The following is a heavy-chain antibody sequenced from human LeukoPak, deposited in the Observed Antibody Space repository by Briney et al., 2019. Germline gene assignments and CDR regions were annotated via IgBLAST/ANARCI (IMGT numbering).Heavy chain of an antibody. J-gene: IGHJ4*02. CDR3: ARDDGGRVFDY. CDR2: ISAYIGNT. CDR1: GYIFTTYG. Sequence: ASVKVSCKASGYIFTTYGISWVRQAPGQGLEWMGWISAYIGNTKYAQNFQSRVTMTTDTSTTTAYVELRGLRSDDTAVYYCARDDGGRVFDYWGQGTLVTVSS. D-gene: IGHD6-13*01. V-gene: IGHV1-18*01.